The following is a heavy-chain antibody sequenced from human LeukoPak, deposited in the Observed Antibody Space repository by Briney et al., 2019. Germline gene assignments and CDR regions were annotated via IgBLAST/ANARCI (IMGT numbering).Heavy chain of an antibody. CDR3: ARQPDY. D-gene: IGHD1-14*01. V-gene: IGHV3-74*01. CDR1: GFTFSNYW. CDR2: ISGDGSRT. Sequence: PGGSLRLSCTVSGFTFSNYWMHWVRQAPGKGLVWVSHISGDGSRTNYAASVKGRFTISRDNAKNTLYLQMNSLRAEDTAVYYCARQPDYWGQGTLVTVSS. J-gene: IGHJ4*02.